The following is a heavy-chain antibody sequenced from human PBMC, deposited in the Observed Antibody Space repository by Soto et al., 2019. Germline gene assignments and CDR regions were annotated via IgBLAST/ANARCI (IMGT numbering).Heavy chain of an antibody. CDR3: ARDRPDIVGATDYYYYGMDV. CDR1: GGTFSSYA. V-gene: IGHV1-69*13. D-gene: IGHD1-26*01. CDR2: IIPIFGTA. J-gene: IGHJ6*02. Sequence: SVKVSCKASGGTFSSYAISWVRQAPGQGLEWMGGIIPIFGTANYAQKFQGRVTITADESTSTAYMELSSLRSEDTAVYYCARDRPDIVGATDYYYYGMDVWGQGTTVTVSS.